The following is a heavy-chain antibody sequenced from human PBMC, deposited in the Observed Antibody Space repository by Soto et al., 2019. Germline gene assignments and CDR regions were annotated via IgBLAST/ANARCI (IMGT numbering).Heavy chain of an antibody. Sequence: EVQLLESGGGLVQPGGSLRLSCTASGFTFRIYAMDWVRQAPGKGLEWVAAIVDNGGKTFYADSVEGRFTISRDNSKNTVSLQMNNLRPDVTAVYFCAKSEYTSGWLSWGQGTLVTVSS. V-gene: IGHV3-23*01. CDR1: GFTFRIYA. CDR2: IVDNGGKT. J-gene: IGHJ5*02. D-gene: IGHD6-19*01. CDR3: AKSEYTSGWLS.